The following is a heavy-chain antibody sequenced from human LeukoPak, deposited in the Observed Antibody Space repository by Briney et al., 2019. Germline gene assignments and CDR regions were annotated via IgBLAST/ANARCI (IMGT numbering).Heavy chain of an antibody. J-gene: IGHJ4*02. D-gene: IGHD2-15*01. V-gene: IGHV4-39*01. Sequence: PSETLSLTCTVSGGSISSSSYYWGWIRQPAGKGLEWIGSIYYSGSTYYNPSLKSRVTISVDTSKNQFSLKLSSATAADTAVYYCARYCSGASCFNQIGRGDDYWGQGTLVTVSS. CDR1: GGSISSSSYY. CDR2: IYYSGST. CDR3: ARYCSGASCFNQIGRGDDY.